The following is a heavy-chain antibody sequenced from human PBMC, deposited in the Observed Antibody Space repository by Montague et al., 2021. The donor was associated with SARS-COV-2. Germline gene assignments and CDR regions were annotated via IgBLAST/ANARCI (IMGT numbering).Heavy chain of an antibody. CDR1: GGSFSGYY. Sequence: SETLSLTCAVYGGSFSGYYWSWIRQPPGKGLEWIGEINHSGSTNYNPSLKSRVTISVDTSKNQFSLKLSSVTAADTAVYYCARGSWHIAVVTAMRDGYYGMDVWGQGTTVTVSS. CDR2: INHSGST. V-gene: IGHV4-34*01. CDR3: ARGSWHIAVVTAMRDGYYGMDV. D-gene: IGHD2-21*02. J-gene: IGHJ6*02.